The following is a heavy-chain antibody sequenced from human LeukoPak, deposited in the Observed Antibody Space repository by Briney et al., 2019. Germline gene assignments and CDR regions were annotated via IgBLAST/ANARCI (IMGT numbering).Heavy chain of an antibody. J-gene: IGHJ3*02. Sequence: GGSVRLFCAASGFTFSSYGMQWVRQAPGKGLEGVAFIRYDGSNKYYADSVKGRCTISRDNSENTLYLQMNSLRAEDTAVSYCARGGYCSGGSCAISGDAFDICGQGTMVTVSS. V-gene: IGHV3-30*02. D-gene: IGHD2-15*01. CDR2: IRYDGSNK. CDR1: GFTFSSYG. CDR3: ARGGYCSGGSCAISGDAFDI.